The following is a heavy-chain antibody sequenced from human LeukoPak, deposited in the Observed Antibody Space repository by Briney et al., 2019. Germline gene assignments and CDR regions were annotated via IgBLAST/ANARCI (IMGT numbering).Heavy chain of an antibody. D-gene: IGHD1-1*01. V-gene: IGHV3-23*01. CDR1: GLTFSNYA. CDR2: ISGGGDRT. Sequence: GGSLRLSCAASGLTFSNYAKSWVRQAPGTGLEWVSAISGGGDRTYYAHSVKGRFTISRDNSKNTLPVHMNSLSAEDTAVYYWAKGHSEGGTDFDCWGQGTLVTVSS. J-gene: IGHJ4*02. CDR3: AKGHSEGGTDFDC.